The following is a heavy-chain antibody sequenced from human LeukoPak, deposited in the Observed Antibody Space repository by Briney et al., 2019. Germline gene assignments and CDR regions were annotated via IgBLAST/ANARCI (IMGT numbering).Heavy chain of an antibody. D-gene: IGHD4-17*01. V-gene: IGHV3-33*01. CDR2: IWYDGSNK. J-gene: IGHJ4*02. CDR1: GFTFSSYG. CDR3: AFSSGDYTFDY. Sequence: PGGSLRLSCAASGFTFSSYGMHWVRQAPGKGLEWVAVIWYDGSNKYYADSVKGRFTISRDNSKNTLYLQMNSLRAEDTAVYYCAFSSGDYTFDYWGQGTLVTVSS.